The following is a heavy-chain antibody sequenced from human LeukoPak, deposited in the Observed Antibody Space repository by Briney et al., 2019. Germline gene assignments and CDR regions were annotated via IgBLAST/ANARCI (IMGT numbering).Heavy chain of an antibody. CDR2: ISSSSDTI. CDR1: GLTFSNYN. D-gene: IGHD7-27*01. CDR3: ATKNPGDS. J-gene: IGHJ4*02. Sequence: GGPLRLSCAGSGLTFSNYNMNWVRQAPGKGLEWLSYISSSSDTIYYADSVKGRFIISRDNAKNSLYLQMNSLRAEDTAVYYCATKNPGDSWGQGTLVIVSS. V-gene: IGHV3-48*01.